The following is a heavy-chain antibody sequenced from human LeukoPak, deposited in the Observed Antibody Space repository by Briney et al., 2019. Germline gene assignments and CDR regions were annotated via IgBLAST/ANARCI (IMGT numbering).Heavy chain of an antibody. V-gene: IGHV3-30-3*01. D-gene: IGHD3-22*01. CDR1: GFTFSSYA. Sequence: GGSLRLSCAASGFTFSSYAMHWVCQAPGKGLEWVAVISYDGSNKYYADSVKGRFTISRDNSKNTLYLQMNSLRAEDTAVYYCARGKYYYDSSGYLDYWGQGTLVTVSS. CDR2: ISYDGSNK. CDR3: ARGKYYYDSSGYLDY. J-gene: IGHJ4*02.